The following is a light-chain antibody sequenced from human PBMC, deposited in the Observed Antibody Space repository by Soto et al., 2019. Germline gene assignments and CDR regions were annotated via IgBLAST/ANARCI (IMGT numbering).Light chain of an antibody. Sequence: QSALTQPASVTVSPAQSISIFCTGTSSDIGGYKYVSWYQQHPGKAPKLMIYDVSNRPSGVSNRFSGSKSGNTATLTISGLQGEDEAEYYCSSYTGGSTYVFGTGTKVTV. CDR2: DVS. V-gene: IGLV2-14*01. J-gene: IGLJ1*01. CDR1: SSDIGGYKY. CDR3: SSYTGGSTYV.